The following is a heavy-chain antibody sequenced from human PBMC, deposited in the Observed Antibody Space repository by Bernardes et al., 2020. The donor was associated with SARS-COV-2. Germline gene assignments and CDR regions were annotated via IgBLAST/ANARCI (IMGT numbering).Heavy chain of an antibody. D-gene: IGHD2-2*01. CDR1: GGSFSGYY. CDR2: INHSGST. CDR3: ARGRLPAAMFYYYYGMDV. Sequence: SETLSLTCAVYGGSFSGYYWSWIRQPPGKGLEWIGEINHSGSTNYNPSLKSRVTISVDTSKNQFSLKLSSVTAADTAVYYCARGRLPAAMFYYYYGMDVWGQGTTVTVSS. J-gene: IGHJ6*02. V-gene: IGHV4-34*01.